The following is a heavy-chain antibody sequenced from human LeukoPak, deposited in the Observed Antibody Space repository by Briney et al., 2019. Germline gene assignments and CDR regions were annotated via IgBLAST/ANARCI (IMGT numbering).Heavy chain of an antibody. J-gene: IGHJ3*02. CDR1: GFTFSSYS. CDR2: ISSSSSYI. Sequence: GGSLRLSCAASGFTFSSYSMNWVRQAPGKGLEWVSSISSSSSYIYYADSVKGRFTISRDNAKNSLYLQMNSLRAEDTAVYYCARDLAVVIPMSPCAFDIWGQGTMVTVSS. V-gene: IGHV3-21*01. D-gene: IGHD4-23*01. CDR3: ARDLAVVIPMSPCAFDI.